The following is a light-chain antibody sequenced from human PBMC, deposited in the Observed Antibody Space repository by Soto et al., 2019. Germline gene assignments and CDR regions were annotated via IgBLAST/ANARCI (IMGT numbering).Light chain of an antibody. Sequence: DIQMTQSPSSLSASVGDRVTITCRASQSITYWLAWYQQKPGRAPKLLIYDVFNLQSGVPSRFSGSGSGTEFTLTISSPQPDDSATYYCQQYHSFSFTFGQGIKLEIK. CDR3: QQYHSFSFT. CDR1: QSITYW. V-gene: IGKV1-5*01. J-gene: IGKJ2*01. CDR2: DVF.